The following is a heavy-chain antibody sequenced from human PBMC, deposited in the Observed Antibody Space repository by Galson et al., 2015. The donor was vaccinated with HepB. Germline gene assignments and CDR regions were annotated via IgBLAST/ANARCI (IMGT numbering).Heavy chain of an antibody. D-gene: IGHD2-2*03. CDR3: ARGRAVVRGYFYIYSIDY. V-gene: IGHV1-2*02. CDR2: INPNSGGT. CDR1: GYTFTCQY. J-gene: IGHJ4*02. Sequence: SVKVSCKASGYTFTCQYMHWVRQAPGQGLEWMGWINPNSGGTNSTQKFQGRVTMTRDTSISTAYMELSRLRSDDTAVYYCARGRAVVRGYFYIYSIDYWGQGTLVTVSS.